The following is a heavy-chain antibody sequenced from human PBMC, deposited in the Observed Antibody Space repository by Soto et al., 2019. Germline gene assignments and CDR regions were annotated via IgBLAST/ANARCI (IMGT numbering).Heavy chain of an antibody. D-gene: IGHD3-22*01. J-gene: IGHJ4*02. Sequence: PGGSLRLSCAASGFTFSSYWMSWVRQAPGKGLEWVANIKQDGSEKYYVDSVKGRFTISRDNAKNSLYLQMNSLRAEDTAVYYCAREEEYYDSSGYLPYWGQGTLVTVSS. CDR3: AREEEYYDSSGYLPY. CDR1: GFTFSSYW. V-gene: IGHV3-7*03. CDR2: IKQDGSEK.